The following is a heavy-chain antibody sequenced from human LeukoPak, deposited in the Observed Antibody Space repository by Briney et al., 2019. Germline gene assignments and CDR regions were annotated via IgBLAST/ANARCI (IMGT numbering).Heavy chain of an antibody. V-gene: IGHV3-21*01. CDR1: GFTFSDYA. CDR3: VAGGFQYTFDI. D-gene: IGHD5-12*01. CDR2: ISSSSSYI. J-gene: IGHJ3*02. Sequence: GGSLRLSCAASGFTFSDYAMHWVRQAPGKGLEWVSSISSSSSYIYYADSVKGRFTISRDNARNSLYLQMNSLRAEDTAVYYCVAGGFQYTFDIWGLGTRVTVSS.